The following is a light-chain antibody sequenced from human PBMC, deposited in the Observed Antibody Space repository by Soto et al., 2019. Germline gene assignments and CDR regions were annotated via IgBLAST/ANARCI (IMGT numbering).Light chain of an antibody. Sequence: ILMTQSPASLSVSPGERATLSCRASQNIYSNIAWYQQRPGQAPRLLIYRASTRATGVPARFSGSGSGTEFTLIISSLQSEDFAVYYCQQYGSSPWTFGQGTRWIS. V-gene: IGKV3-15*01. J-gene: IGKJ1*01. CDR3: QQYGSSPWT. CDR2: RAS. CDR1: QNIYSN.